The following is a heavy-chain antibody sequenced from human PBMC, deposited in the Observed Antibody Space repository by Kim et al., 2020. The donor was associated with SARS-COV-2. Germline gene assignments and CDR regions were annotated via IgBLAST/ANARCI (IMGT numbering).Heavy chain of an antibody. Sequence: GGSLRLSCAASGFTFDDYAMHWVRQAPGKGLEWVSGISWNSGSIGYADSVKGRFTISRDNAKNSLYLQMNSLRAEDTALYYCAKDTGGRFPGFDYWGQGT. CDR1: GFTFDDYA. CDR2: ISWNSGSI. V-gene: IGHV3-9*01. CDR3: AKDTGGRFPGFDY. J-gene: IGHJ4*02. D-gene: IGHD3-10*01.